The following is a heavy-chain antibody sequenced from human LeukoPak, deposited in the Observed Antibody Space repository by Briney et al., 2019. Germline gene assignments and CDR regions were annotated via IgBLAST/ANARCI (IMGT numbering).Heavy chain of an antibody. V-gene: IGHV3-74*01. D-gene: IGHD3-3*01. CDR1: GFTFSTYW. CDR2: MNGDGSST. CDR3: ARGGVWQAFWSGNSDY. Sequence: GGSLRLSCAASGFTFSTYWMHWVRQAPGKGLVWVSRMNGDGSSTTYADSVKGRFTISRDNAKDSLYLQMNSLRAEDTAVYYCARGGVWQAFWSGNSDYWGQGTLVTVSS. J-gene: IGHJ4*02.